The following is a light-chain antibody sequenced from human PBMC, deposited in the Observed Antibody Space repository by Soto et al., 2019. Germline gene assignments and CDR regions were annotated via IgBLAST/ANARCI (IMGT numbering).Light chain of an antibody. J-gene: IGLJ2*01. V-gene: IGLV2-23*03. CDR3: SSYAGRSIFEV. CDR1: SSDVGRYNL. CDR2: EGT. Sequence: QSALTQPASVSGSPGQSITISCTGTSSDVGRYNLVSWYQQHPGQAPKRIIYEGTKRPSGVSNRFSGSSSGNTASLTISGLLPEEEAHYHCSSYAGRSIFEVSGGGTTLTVL.